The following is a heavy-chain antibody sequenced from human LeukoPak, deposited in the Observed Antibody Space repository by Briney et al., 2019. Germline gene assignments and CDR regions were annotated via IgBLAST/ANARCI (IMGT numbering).Heavy chain of an antibody. CDR1: GYIFTSSW. CDR3: ARQEEYAFDL. J-gene: IGHJ3*01. CDR2: IYPADSDT. Sequence: PGESLKISCKASGYIFTSSWIGWVRQMPGKGLECMGIIYPADSDTTYSPSFQGQVTISADNSINTAYLQWSSLKASDTAMYFCARQEEYAFDLWGQGTMATVSS. V-gene: IGHV5-51*01.